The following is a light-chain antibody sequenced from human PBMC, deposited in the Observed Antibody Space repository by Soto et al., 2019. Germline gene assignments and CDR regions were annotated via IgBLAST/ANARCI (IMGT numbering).Light chain of an antibody. CDR1: ISNIASNT. Sequence: QSVLTQPPSASGTPGQRVTISCSGSISNIASNTVTWYQQLPGTAPKVLIYTDNQRPSGVPDRFSGSKSGTSASLAISGLQSEDEADYYCAAWDDSLNGVVFGGGTKVTVL. V-gene: IGLV1-44*01. CDR3: AAWDDSLNGVV. CDR2: TDN. J-gene: IGLJ2*01.